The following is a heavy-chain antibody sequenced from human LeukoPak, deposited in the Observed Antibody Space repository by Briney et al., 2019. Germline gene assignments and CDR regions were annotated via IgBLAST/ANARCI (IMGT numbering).Heavy chain of an antibody. Sequence: ASVKVSCKASGYTFIGYYMHWVRQAPGQGLEWMGIINPSGGSTSYAQKFQGRVTMTRDTSTSTVYMELSSLRSEDTAVYYCARGVIFGVVPDAFDIWGQGTMVTVSS. CDR3: ARGVIFGVVPDAFDI. V-gene: IGHV1-46*01. CDR2: INPSGGST. CDR1: GYTFIGYY. D-gene: IGHD3-3*01. J-gene: IGHJ3*02.